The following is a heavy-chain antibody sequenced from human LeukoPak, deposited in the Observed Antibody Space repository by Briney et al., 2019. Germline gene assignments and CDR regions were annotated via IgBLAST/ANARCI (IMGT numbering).Heavy chain of an antibody. V-gene: IGHV3-21*01. J-gene: IGHJ6*02. Sequence: PGGSLRLSCAASGFTFSTYSMNWVRQAPGKGLEWVSSISSSSDYIYYADSVKGRFTISRDNAKSSLYLQMNSLRAEDTAVYYCARHDVGYQLRYGMDVWGQGTTVTVSS. CDR1: GFTFSTYS. CDR2: ISSSSDYI. CDR3: ARHDVGYQLRYGMDV. D-gene: IGHD2-2*01.